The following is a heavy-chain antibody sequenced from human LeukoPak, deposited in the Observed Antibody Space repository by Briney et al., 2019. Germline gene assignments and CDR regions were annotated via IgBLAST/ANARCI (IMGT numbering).Heavy chain of an antibody. Sequence: GGTLRLSCAASGFTFSSYGMSWVRQAPGKGLEWVSAISGSGDSTHYADSVKGRFSISRDNSKNTLYLQMNSLRADDTAVYYCAKGGIAVASTSYYYYMDVWGKGTTVTISS. CDR3: AKGGIAVASTSYYYYMDV. CDR2: ISGSGDST. CDR1: GFTFSSYG. D-gene: IGHD6-19*01. J-gene: IGHJ6*03. V-gene: IGHV3-23*01.